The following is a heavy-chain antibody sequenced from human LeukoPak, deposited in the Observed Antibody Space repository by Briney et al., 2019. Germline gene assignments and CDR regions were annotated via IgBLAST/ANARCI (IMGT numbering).Heavy chain of an antibody. CDR1: GGSFSGYY. D-gene: IGHD6-13*01. CDR3: ARRGAAAGTFYWFDP. Sequence: PSETLSLTCAVYGGSFSGYYWSWIRQPPGKGLAWIGEINHSGSTNYNPSLKSRVTISVDTSKNQFSLKLSSVTAADTAVYYCARRGAAAGTFYWFDPWGQGTLVTVSS. CDR2: INHSGST. J-gene: IGHJ5*02. V-gene: IGHV4-34*01.